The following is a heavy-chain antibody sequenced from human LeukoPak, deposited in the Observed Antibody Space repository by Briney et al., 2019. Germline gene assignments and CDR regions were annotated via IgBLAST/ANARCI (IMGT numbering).Heavy chain of an antibody. CDR2: IYYSGST. Sequence: SETLSLTCTVSGGSISSYYWSWIRQPPGKGLEWIGYIYYSGSTNYNPSLKSRVTIPVDTSKNQFSLKLSSVTAADTAVYYCASYKPARLFDYWGQGTLVTVSS. J-gene: IGHJ4*02. CDR3: ASYKPARLFDY. D-gene: IGHD3-10*01. V-gene: IGHV4-59*08. CDR1: GGSISSYY.